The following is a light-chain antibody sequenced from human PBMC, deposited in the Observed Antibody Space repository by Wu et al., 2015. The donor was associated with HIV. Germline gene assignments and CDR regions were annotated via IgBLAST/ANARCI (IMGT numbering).Light chain of an antibody. CDR1: QSVSNY. V-gene: IGKV3-15*01. J-gene: IGKJ1*01. Sequence: EIVLTQSPATLSLSPGERATLSCRASQSVSNYLAWYQQKLGQPPRLLIHGASTRATGIPARFSGSGSGTEFTLTINSMESEDFAVYYCQQSNNWPPWTFGQGTKVEIK. CDR3: QQSNNWPPWT. CDR2: GAS.